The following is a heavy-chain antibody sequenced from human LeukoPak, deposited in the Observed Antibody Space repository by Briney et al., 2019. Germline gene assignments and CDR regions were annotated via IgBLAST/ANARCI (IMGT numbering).Heavy chain of an antibody. V-gene: IGHV6-1*01. CDR3: ARALGYYDSSGYYRPHYFDY. CDR2: TYYRSKWYN. CDR1: GDSVSSNSAA. Sequence: SQTLPLTCAISGDSVSSNSAAWNWIRQSPSRGLEWLGRTYYRSKWYNDYAVSVKSRITINPDTSKNQFSLQLNSVTPEDTAVYYCARALGYYDSSGYYRPHYFDYWGQGTLVTVSS. J-gene: IGHJ4*02. D-gene: IGHD3-22*01.